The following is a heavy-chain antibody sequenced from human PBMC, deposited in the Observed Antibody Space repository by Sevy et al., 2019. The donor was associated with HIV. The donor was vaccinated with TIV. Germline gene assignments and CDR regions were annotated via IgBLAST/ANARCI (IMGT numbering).Heavy chain of an antibody. V-gene: IGHV3-23*01. CDR3: AKSMGGFDAFDI. D-gene: IGHD6-25*01. J-gene: IGHJ3*02. CDR1: GFTFSSYV. Sequence: GGSLRLSCAASGFTFSSYVMSWVRQAPGKGLEWVSAISGSGVSTYYADSVKGRFTISRDNSKNTLYLQLNSLRAEDTAVYYCAKSMGGFDAFDIWGQGTMVTVSS. CDR2: ISGSGVST.